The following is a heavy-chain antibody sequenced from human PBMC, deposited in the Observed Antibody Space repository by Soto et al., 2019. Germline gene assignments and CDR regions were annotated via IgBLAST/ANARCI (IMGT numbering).Heavy chain of an antibody. CDR2: IIPIFGTA. Sequence: ASVKVSCKASGGTFSSYAIRWVRQAPGQGLEWMGGIIPIFGTANYAQKFQGRVTITADKSTSTAYMELSSLRSEDTAVYYCARAGTPSAHYYYGMDVWGQGTTVTVSS. V-gene: IGHV1-69*06. J-gene: IGHJ6*02. D-gene: IGHD1-1*01. CDR3: ARAGTPSAHYYYGMDV. CDR1: GGTFSSYA.